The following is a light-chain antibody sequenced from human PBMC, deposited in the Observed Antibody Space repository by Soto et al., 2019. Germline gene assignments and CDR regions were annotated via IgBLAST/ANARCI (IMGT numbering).Light chain of an antibody. CDR1: QSISSW. J-gene: IGKJ1*01. V-gene: IGKV1-5*01. Sequence: DIQMTQSPSTLSASVGDKVTITCRASQSISSWLAWYQQKPGKAPKLLIYAASSLQSGVPSRFSGSGSATEFALTISGLQPDDFATYYCQQYSSYWRTFGQGTKVDIK. CDR2: AAS. CDR3: QQYSSYWRT.